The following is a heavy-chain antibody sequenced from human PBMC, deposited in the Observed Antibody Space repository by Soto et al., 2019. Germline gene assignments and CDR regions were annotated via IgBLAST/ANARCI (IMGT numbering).Heavy chain of an antibody. D-gene: IGHD3-3*01. J-gene: IGHJ3*02. CDR1: GGSVSSSSYS. CDR3: ARDLRVATYAFDI. V-gene: IGHV4-39*02. Sequence: SETLSLTCTVSGGSVSSSSYSWGWIRQSPGKGLEWIGTIYSSENTYYNPSLMSRVTISVDTSKNEFSLKLSSVTAADTAVYYCARDLRVATYAFDIWGQGTMVTVSS. CDR2: IYSSENT.